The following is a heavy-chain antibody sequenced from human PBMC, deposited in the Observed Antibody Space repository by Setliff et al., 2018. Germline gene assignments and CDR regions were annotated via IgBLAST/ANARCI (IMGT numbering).Heavy chain of an antibody. CDR2: VFVDGST. D-gene: IGHD3-22*01. CDR3: ARDTSSDWAAWFDP. V-gene: IGHV4-4*07. J-gene: IGHJ5*02. CDR1: GDSISTYY. Sequence: KTSETLSLTCTVPGDSISTYYWSWIRRPAGKGLEWIGRVFVDGSTNYNPSLKSRVTMSVDTSKNQFSLKLTSVTAADTAIYYCARDTSSDWAAWFDPWSQGILVTVSS.